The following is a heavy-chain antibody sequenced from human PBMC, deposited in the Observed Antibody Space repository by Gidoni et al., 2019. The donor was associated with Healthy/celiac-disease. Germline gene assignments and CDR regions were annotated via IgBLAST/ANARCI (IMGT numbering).Heavy chain of an antibody. CDR1: GGSFSGYY. CDR2: IKHSGST. V-gene: IGHV4-34*01. D-gene: IGHD6-19*01. J-gene: IGHJ4*02. CDR3: ARRQWLVEIFDY. Sequence: QVQLQQWGAGLLKPSETLSLTCAVYGGSFSGYYWSWIRQPPGKGLEWIGEIKHSGSTNYNPSLKSRVTISVDTSKNQFSLKLSSVTAADTAVYYCARRQWLVEIFDYWGQGTLVTVSS.